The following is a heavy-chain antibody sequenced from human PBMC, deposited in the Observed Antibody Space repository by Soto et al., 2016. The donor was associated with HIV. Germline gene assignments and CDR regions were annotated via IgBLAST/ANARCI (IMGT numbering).Heavy chain of an antibody. J-gene: IGHJ6*01. D-gene: IGHD4-17*01. CDR2: INSDGSNT. Sequence: EVQLVESGGGLVQPGGSLRLSCAASGFTFSSFWMHWVRQAPGKGLVWVSRINSDGSNTNYADSVRGRFTISRDNAKNTLHLQMNGLRAEDTAVYFCARWTTVVTAPWSYYGMDVWGPRDHGSPSPQ. CDR3: ARWTTVVTAPWSYYGMDV. CDR1: GFTFSSFW. V-gene: IGHV3-74*01.